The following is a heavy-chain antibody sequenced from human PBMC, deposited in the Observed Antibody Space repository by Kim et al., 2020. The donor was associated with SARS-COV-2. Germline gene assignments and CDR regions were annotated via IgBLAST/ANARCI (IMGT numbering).Heavy chain of an antibody. Sequence: GGSLRLSCAASGFTFSSYWMSWVRQAPGKGLEWVANIKQDGSEKYYVDSVKGRFTISRDNAKNSLYLQMNSLRAEDTAVYYCAREMYSSSWSYPFDYWGQGTLVTVSS. D-gene: IGHD6-13*01. CDR2: IKQDGSEK. CDR1: GFTFSSYW. J-gene: IGHJ4*02. V-gene: IGHV3-7*03. CDR3: AREMYSSSWSYPFDY.